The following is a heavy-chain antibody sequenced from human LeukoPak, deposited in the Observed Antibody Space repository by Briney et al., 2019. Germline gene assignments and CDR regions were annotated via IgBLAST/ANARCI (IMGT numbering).Heavy chain of an antibody. Sequence: ASVKVSCKASGYTFTSYDINWVRQATGQGLEWMGWMNPNSGNTGCAQKFQGRVTITRNTSISTAYMELSSLRSEDTAVYYCARGGPTGTRIHYYDSSGYLSDYWGQGTLVTVSS. D-gene: IGHD3-22*01. CDR2: MNPNSGNT. CDR1: GYTFTSYD. J-gene: IGHJ4*02. V-gene: IGHV1-8*03. CDR3: ARGGPTGTRIHYYDSSGYLSDY.